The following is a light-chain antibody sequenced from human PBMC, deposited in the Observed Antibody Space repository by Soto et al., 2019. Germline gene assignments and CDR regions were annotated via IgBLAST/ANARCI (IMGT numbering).Light chain of an antibody. V-gene: IGKV1-9*01. CDR2: AAS. Sequence: DIQLTQSPSFLSASVGDRVTITCRASQGISSYLAWYQQKPGKAPKLLIYAASTLQSGVPSRFSGSASGTDFTLTISRLEPEDFAVYYCQQYGSSPGTFGQGTKV. CDR1: QGISSY. CDR3: QQYGSSPGT. J-gene: IGKJ1*01.